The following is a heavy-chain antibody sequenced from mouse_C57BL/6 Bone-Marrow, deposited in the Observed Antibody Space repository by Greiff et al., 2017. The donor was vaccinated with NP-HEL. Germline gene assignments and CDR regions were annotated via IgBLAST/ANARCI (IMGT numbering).Heavy chain of an antibody. Sequence: EVMLVESGGGLVQPGGSLKLSCAASGFTFSDYYMYWVRQTPEKRLEWVAYISNGGGSTYYPDTVKGRFTISRDNAKNTLYLQMSRLKSEDTAMYYCAREGTTVVAKDWFAYWGQGTLVTVSA. D-gene: IGHD1-1*01. CDR2: ISNGGGST. J-gene: IGHJ3*01. V-gene: IGHV5-12*01. CDR3: AREGTTVVAKDWFAY. CDR1: GFTFSDYY.